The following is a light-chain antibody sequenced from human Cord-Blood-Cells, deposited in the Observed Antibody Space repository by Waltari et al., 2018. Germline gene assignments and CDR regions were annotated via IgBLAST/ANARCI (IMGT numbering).Light chain of an antibody. CDR1: QSVSRH. CDR2: DAS. Sequence: EIVLTQSPATLPLSPGERATLSCRASQSVSRHLAWYQQKPGQDPRLLIYDASNRATGVPARFSGSGSGTDFTLTISSLEPEDFAVYYCQQRSNWTLTFGGGTKVEI. J-gene: IGKJ4*01. V-gene: IGKV3-11*01. CDR3: QQRSNWTLT.